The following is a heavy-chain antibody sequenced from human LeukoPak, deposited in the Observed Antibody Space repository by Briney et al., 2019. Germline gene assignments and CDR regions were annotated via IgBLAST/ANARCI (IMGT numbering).Heavy chain of an antibody. D-gene: IGHD5-18*01. CDR2: ISYDGSNK. V-gene: IGHV3-30*04. J-gene: IGHJ4*02. CDR1: GFTFSNYA. CDR3: ARDRDTRVRPTDIDY. Sequence: PGGSLRLSCAASGFTFSNYAMHWVRQAPGKGLEWVAVISYDGSNKYYADSVKGRFTISRDNSKNTVYLQMNSLRAEDTAVYYCARDRDTRVRPTDIDYWGQGTLVTVSS.